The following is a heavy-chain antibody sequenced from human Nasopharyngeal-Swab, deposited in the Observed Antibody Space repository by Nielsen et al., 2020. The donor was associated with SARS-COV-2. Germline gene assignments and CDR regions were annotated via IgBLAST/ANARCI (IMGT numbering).Heavy chain of an antibody. CDR3: VKAGLGFRIAAAETGIAVAGTVGGYGMDV. CDR2: IRSTGGST. V-gene: IGHV3-64D*06. CDR1: GFACSSYA. Sequence: GGSLRLSCSSSGFACSSYAMHWVRLAPGTGLESVSAIRSTGGSTYYADSVKGRFTISRDNSKNTLYLQMSSLRAEDTAVYYCVKAGLGFRIAAAETGIAVAGTVGGYGMDVWGQGTTVTVSS. D-gene: IGHD6-19*01. J-gene: IGHJ6*02.